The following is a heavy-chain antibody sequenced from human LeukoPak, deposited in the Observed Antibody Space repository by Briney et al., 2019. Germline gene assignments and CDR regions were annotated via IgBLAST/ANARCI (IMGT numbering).Heavy chain of an antibody. CDR2: ISTTGGYT. V-gene: IGHV3-23*01. CDR3: ARKPATIKFPFDI. Sequence: GGSLRLSWVGSGFSFSTYDMGWVRQTPGKGLEWVSAISTTGGYTEDADSVKGRFTISRDNSQNTLFLQMHSLRAEDTAVYYCARKPATIKFPFDIWGQGTLVTVSP. CDR1: GFSFSTYD. J-gene: IGHJ4*02. D-gene: IGHD5-24*01.